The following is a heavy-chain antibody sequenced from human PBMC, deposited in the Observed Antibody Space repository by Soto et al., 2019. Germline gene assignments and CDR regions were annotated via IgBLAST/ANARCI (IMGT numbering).Heavy chain of an antibody. V-gene: IGHV3-74*01. Sequence: GGSLRLSCAASGFTFGPFWMHWVRQAPGKGLVWLSHINSDGSTIVYADSVKGRFTISRDNAKNKLYLQMNSLRAEDTAVYYCARGDGDYYDGNGYLGRHWGQGTLVTVSS. CDR1: GFTFGPFW. J-gene: IGHJ4*02. CDR3: ARGDGDYYDGNGYLGRH. CDR2: INSDGSTI. D-gene: IGHD3-22*01.